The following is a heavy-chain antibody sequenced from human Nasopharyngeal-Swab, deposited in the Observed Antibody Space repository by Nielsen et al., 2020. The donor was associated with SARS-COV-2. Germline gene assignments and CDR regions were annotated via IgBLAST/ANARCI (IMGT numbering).Heavy chain of an antibody. J-gene: IGHJ6*03. V-gene: IGHV3-15*01. CDR3: TRDRLAVTTYYYYYYMDV. Sequence: VRQAPGKGLEWVGRIKSKTDGGTTDYAAPVKGRFTISRDDSKNTLYLQMNSLKTEDTAVYYCTRDRLAVTTYYYYYYMDVWGKGTTVTVS. D-gene: IGHD4-11*01. CDR2: IKSKTDGGTT.